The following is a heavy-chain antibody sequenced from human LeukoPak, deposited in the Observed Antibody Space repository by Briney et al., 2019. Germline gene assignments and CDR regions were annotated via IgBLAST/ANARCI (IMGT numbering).Heavy chain of an antibody. CDR1: GFTFSSYA. D-gene: IGHD3-10*01. V-gene: IGHV3-23*01. J-gene: IGHJ6*03. Sequence: GGSLRLSCAASGFTFSSYAMSWVRQAPGKGLEWVSAISGSGGSTYYADSVKGRFTISRDNSKNTLYLQMNSVRAEDTAVYYCAKVPYYYYYYMDVWGKGTTVTVSS. CDR2: ISGSGGST. CDR3: AKVPYYYYYYMDV.